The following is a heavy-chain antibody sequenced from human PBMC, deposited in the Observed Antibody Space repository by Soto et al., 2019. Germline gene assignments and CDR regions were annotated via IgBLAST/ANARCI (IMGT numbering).Heavy chain of an antibody. CDR1: GYSFTSYW. CDR3: ARRSSWYEFHYYGMDV. J-gene: IGHJ6*02. Sequence: PGESLKISCKGSGYSFTSYWIGWVRQMPGKGLEWMGIIYPGDSDTRYSPSFQGQVTISADKSINTAYLQWSSLKASDTAMYYCARRSSWYEFHYYGMDVWGQGTTVTVSS. CDR2: IYPGDSDT. V-gene: IGHV5-51*01. D-gene: IGHD6-13*01.